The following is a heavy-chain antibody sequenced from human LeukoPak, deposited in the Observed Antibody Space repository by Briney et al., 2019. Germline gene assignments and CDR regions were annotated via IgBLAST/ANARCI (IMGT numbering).Heavy chain of an antibody. CDR1: GFTFSDYS. D-gene: IGHD5-24*01. Sequence: GGSLRLSCAASGFTFSDYSMNWVRQAPGKGLEWILYIGIDSGNTNYADSVKGRFTISGDEAKNSLYLQMNSLRVEDTAVYYCARDYKYAFDNWGQGTLVTVSS. J-gene: IGHJ4*02. CDR2: IGIDSGNT. V-gene: IGHV3-48*01. CDR3: ARDYKYAFDN.